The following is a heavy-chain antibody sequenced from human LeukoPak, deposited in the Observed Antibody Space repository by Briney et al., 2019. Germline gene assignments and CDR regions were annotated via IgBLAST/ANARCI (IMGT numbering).Heavy chain of an antibody. CDR2: ISSSGSTI. J-gene: IGHJ4*02. Sequence: QSGGSLRLSCAASGFTFSSYEMNWVRQAPGKGLEWVSYISSSGSTIYYADSVKGRFTISRDNAKNSLYLQMDSLRAEDTAVYYCARETFAVADHFDYWGQGTLVTVSS. CDR3: ARETFAVADHFDY. CDR1: GFTFSSYE. V-gene: IGHV3-48*03. D-gene: IGHD6-19*01.